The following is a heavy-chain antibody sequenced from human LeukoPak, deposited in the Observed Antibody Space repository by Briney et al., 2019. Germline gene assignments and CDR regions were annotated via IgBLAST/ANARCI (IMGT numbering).Heavy chain of an antibody. V-gene: IGHV1-18*01. CDR1: GYTFTSYG. Sequence: ASVKVSCKASGYTFTSYGISWVRQAPGQGLEWMGWISAYNGNTNYAQKLQGRVTMTTDTSTSTAYMELSSLRSEDTAVYYCAKDSSSSGDCPFDYWGQGTLVTVSS. CDR2: ISAYNGNT. J-gene: IGHJ4*02. D-gene: IGHD6-6*01. CDR3: AKDSSSSGDCPFDY.